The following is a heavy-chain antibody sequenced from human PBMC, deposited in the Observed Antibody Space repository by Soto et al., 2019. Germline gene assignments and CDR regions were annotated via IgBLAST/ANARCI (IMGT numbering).Heavy chain of an antibody. Sequence: ESGGGVVQPGRSLRLSCAASGFTFSSYGMHWVRQAPGKGLEWVAVISYDGSNKYYADSVKGRFTISRDNSKNTLYLQMNSLRAEDTAVYYCAKDSRQQWLPDYYYYGMDVWGQGTTVTVSS. CDR3: AKDSRQQWLPDYYYYGMDV. CDR1: GFTFSSYG. J-gene: IGHJ6*02. CDR2: ISYDGSNK. D-gene: IGHD6-19*01. V-gene: IGHV3-30*18.